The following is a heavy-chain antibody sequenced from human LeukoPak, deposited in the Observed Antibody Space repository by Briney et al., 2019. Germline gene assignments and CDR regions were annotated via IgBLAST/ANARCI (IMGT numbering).Heavy chain of an antibody. V-gene: IGHV3-23*01. Sequence: GGSLRLSCAASGFTFSSYAMGWVRQAPGKGLEWVSAISGSGGSTYYADSVKGRFTIPRDNSKNTLYLQMNSLRAEDTAVYYCAKAGGTSYYDSSGPSRVYWGQGTLSPSPQ. CDR3: AKAGGTSYYDSSGPSRVY. J-gene: IGHJ4*02. D-gene: IGHD3-22*01. CDR2: ISGSGGST. CDR1: GFTFSSYA.